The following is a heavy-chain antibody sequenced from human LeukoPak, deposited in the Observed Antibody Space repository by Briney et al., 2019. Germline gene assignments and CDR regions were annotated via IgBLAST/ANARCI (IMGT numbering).Heavy chain of an antibody. D-gene: IGHD3-10*01. CDR2: LYYSGSI. V-gene: IGHV4-59*08. J-gene: IGHJ5*02. CDR1: GASISSYS. CDR3: ARRGGSVNYGYWFDP. Sequence: PSETLSLTCTVSGASISSYSWTWIRQPPGKGLDWIGYLYYSGSINYNPSLKSRVTISVDTSKNQFSLKLPSVTAADTAVYYCARRGGSVNYGYWFDPWGQGTLDTVSS.